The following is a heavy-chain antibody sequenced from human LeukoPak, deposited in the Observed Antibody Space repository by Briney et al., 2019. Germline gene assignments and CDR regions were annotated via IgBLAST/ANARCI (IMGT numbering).Heavy chain of an antibody. D-gene: IGHD4-17*01. CDR1: GGSFSGYY. Sequence: SETLSPTCAVYGGSFSGYYWSWIRQPPGKGLEWIGEINHSGSTNYNPTLKSRVTISVDTSKNQFSLKLSSVAAADTAVYYCARGGDGDYVVRYWGQGTLVTVSS. CDR3: ARGGDGDYVVRY. CDR2: INHSGST. V-gene: IGHV4-34*01. J-gene: IGHJ4*02.